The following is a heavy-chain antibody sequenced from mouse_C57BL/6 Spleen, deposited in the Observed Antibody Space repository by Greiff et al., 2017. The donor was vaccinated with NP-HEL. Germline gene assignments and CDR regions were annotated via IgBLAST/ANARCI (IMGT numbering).Heavy chain of an antibody. Sequence: QVQLQQPGAELVRPGSSVKLSCKASGYTFTSYWMDWVKQRPGQGLEWIGNIYPSDSETHYNQKFKDKATLTVDKSSSTAYMQLSSLTSEDSAVYYCASHYYGSSPWYCAVWGTGSTVSVSS. CDR3: ASHYYGSSPWYCAV. J-gene: IGHJ1*03. CDR1: GYTFTSYW. V-gene: IGHV1-61*01. D-gene: IGHD1-1*01. CDR2: IYPSDSET.